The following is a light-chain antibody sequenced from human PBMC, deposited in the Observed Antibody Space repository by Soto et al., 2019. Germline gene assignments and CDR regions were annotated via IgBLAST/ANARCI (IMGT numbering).Light chain of an antibody. Sequence: EIVLTQSPGTLSLSPGERATLSCRASQTISSSFLASYQQKPGQAPRLIISGAVSRATSIPGRFSGSGCGTDSNPSITGPQAEDFAVYYCEPYGNSLTWTFGQGPKVEI. J-gene: IGKJ1*01. CDR2: GAV. CDR1: QTISSSF. CDR3: EPYGNSLTWT. V-gene: IGKV3-20*01.